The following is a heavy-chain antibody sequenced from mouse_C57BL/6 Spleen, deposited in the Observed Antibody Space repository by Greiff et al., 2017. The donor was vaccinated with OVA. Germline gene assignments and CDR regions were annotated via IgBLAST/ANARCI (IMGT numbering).Heavy chain of an antibody. CDR1: GFSLTSYA. J-gene: IGHJ4*01. V-gene: IGHV2-9-1*01. D-gene: IGHD4-1*01. CDR3: ARNWEGALYYYAMDY. CDR2: IWTGGGT. Sequence: QVQLKESGPGLVAPSQSLSITCTVSGFSLTSYAISWVRQPPGKGLEWLGVIWTGGGTNYNSALKSRLSISKDNSKSQVFSKMNSLQTDDTARYDGARNWEGALYYYAMDYWGQGTSVTVSS.